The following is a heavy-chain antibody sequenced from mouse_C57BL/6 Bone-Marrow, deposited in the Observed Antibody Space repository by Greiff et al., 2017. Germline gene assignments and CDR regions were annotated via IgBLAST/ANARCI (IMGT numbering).Heavy chain of an antibody. CDR3: ARGYYGSSSWFAY. CDR2: IWWDDDK. J-gene: IGHJ3*01. V-gene: IGHV8-8*01. Sequence: QVQLKESGPGILQPSQTLSLTCSFSGFSLNTFDMSVGWLRQPSGKGLEWLAHIWWDDDKYYNPALKSRLTISKDTSNNLVFLKIANVDTADTATYYCARGYYGSSSWFAYWGQGTLVTVSA. D-gene: IGHD1-1*01. CDR1: GFSLNTFDMS.